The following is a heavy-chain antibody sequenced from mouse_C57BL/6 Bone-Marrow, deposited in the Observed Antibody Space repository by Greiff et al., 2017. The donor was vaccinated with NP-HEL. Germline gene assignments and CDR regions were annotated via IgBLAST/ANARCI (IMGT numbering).Heavy chain of an antibody. CDR3: AKNQISYYGSSSWYFDV. D-gene: IGHD1-1*01. J-gene: IGHJ1*03. CDR1: GFSLTSYG. V-gene: IGHV2-5*01. Sequence: QVQLKESGPGLVQPSQSLSITCTVSGFSLTSYGVHWVRQSPGKGLEWLGVIWRGGSTDYNAAFMSRLSITKDNSKSQVFFKMNSLQADDTAIYYCAKNQISYYGSSSWYFDVWGTGTTVTVSS. CDR2: IWRGGST.